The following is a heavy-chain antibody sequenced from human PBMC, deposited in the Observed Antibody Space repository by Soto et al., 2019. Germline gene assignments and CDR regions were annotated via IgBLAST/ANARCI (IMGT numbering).Heavy chain of an antibody. CDR1: GYSFTSYW. Sequence: GESLKISCKGSGYSFTSYWIGWVRQMPGKGLEWMGIIYPGDSDTRYSPSFQGQVTISADKSISTAYLQWSSLKASDTAMYYCARLGDVDTAMSGAFDIWGQGTMVTVSS. CDR3: ARLGDVDTAMSGAFDI. CDR2: IYPGDSDT. D-gene: IGHD5-18*01. J-gene: IGHJ3*02. V-gene: IGHV5-51*01.